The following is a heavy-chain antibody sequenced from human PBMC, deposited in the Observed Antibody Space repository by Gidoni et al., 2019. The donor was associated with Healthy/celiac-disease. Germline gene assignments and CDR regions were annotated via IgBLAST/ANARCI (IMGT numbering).Heavy chain of an antibody. J-gene: IGHJ4*02. CDR1: GFTFDDYA. D-gene: IGHD5-18*01. V-gene: IGHV3-43D*04. CDR3: AKARGYSYGYCDY. CDR2: ISWDGGST. Sequence: EVQLVESGGVVVQPGGSLRLSGAASGFTFDDYAMHWVRQAPGKGLEWVSLISWDGGSTYYADSVKGRFTISRDNSKNSLYLQMNSLRAEDTALYYCAKARGYSYGYCDYWGQGTLVTVSS.